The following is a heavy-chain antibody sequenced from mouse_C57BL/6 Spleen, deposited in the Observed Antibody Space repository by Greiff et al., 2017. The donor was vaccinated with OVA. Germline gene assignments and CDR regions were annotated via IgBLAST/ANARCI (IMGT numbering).Heavy chain of an antibody. CDR2: IYPGDGDT. CDR1: GYAFSSSW. Sequence: QVQLQQSGPELVKPGASVKISCKASGYAFSSSWMNWVKQRPGKGLEWIGRIYPGDGDTNYNGKFKGKATLTADKSSSTAYMQLSSLTSEDSAVYFCARSYDGYYVGYFDYGGQGTTLTVSS. J-gene: IGHJ2*01. CDR3: ARSYDGYYVGYFDY. D-gene: IGHD2-3*01. V-gene: IGHV1-82*01.